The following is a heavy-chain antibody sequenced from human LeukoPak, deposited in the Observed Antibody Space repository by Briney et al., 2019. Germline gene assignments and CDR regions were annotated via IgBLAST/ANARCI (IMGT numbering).Heavy chain of an antibody. Sequence: SETLSLTCTVSGGSISSYYWSWIRQPAGKGLEWIGRIYTSGSTNYNPSLKSRVTMSLDTSKNHFSLKLRSVTAADTAVYYCARVALPYYYYYYMDVWGKGTTVTISS. CDR2: IYTSGST. CDR3: ARVALPYYYYYYMDV. D-gene: IGHD2-15*01. J-gene: IGHJ6*03. V-gene: IGHV4-4*07. CDR1: GGSISSYY.